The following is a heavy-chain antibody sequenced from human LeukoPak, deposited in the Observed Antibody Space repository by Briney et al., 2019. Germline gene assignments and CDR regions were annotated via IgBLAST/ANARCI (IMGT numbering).Heavy chain of an antibody. CDR3: ARDHSSGWYSDYFDY. D-gene: IGHD6-19*01. Sequence: GGSLRLSCAASGFTFSSYVMHWVRQAPGKRLEWVAVIWYDGSNKYYADSVKGRFTISRDNSKNTLYLQMNSLRAEDTAVYYCARDHSSGWYSDYFDYWGQGTLVTVSS. J-gene: IGHJ4*02. V-gene: IGHV3-33*01. CDR2: IWYDGSNK. CDR1: GFTFSSYV.